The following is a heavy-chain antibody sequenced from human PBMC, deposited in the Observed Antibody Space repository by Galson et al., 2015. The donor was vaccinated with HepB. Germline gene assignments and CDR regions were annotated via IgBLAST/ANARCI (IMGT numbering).Heavy chain of an antibody. CDR1: GYSFTSYW. J-gene: IGHJ3*02. D-gene: IGHD6-19*01. V-gene: IGHV5-51*01. Sequence: QSGAEVKKPGECLKISCKGSGYSFTSYWIGWVRQMPGKGLEWMGIIYPGDSDTRYSPSFQGQVTISADKSISTAYLQWSSLKASDTAVYYCARQPMGSGWTGDAFDIWGQGTMVTVSS. CDR2: IYPGDSDT. CDR3: ARQPMGSGWTGDAFDI.